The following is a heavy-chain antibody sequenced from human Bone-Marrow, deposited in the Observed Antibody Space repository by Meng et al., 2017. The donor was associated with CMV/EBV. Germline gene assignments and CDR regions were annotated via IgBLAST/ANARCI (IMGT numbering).Heavy chain of an antibody. CDR3: AREGGGAAAGSYYFDY. D-gene: IGHD6-13*01. CDR2: INPSGGST. J-gene: IGHJ4*02. Sequence: SGYTFTSYYMHWVRQAPGQGLEWMGIINPSGGSTSYAQKFQGRVTMPRDTSTSTVYMELSSLRSEDTAVYYCAREGGGAAAGSYYFDYWGQGTLVTVSS. V-gene: IGHV1-46*01. CDR1: GYTFTSYY.